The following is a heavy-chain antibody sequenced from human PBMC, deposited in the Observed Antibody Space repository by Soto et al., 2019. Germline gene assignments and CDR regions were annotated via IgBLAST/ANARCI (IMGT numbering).Heavy chain of an antibody. CDR2: INSDGSST. CDR1: GFTFSSYW. J-gene: IGHJ4*02. CDR3: ARYNDGDYYFDY. D-gene: IGHD4-17*01. Sequence: GGSLRLSCAASGFTFSSYWMHWVRQAPGKGLVWVSRINSDGSSTSYADSVKGRFTISRDNAKNTLYLQMNSLRAEDTAVYYCARYNDGDYYFDYWGQGTLVTVSS. V-gene: IGHV3-74*01.